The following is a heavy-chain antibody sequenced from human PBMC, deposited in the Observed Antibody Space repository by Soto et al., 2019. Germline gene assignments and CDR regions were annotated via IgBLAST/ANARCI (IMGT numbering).Heavy chain of an antibody. V-gene: IGHV3-30-3*01. Sequence: GGSLRLSCAASGFTFSSYAMHWVRQAPGKGLEWVAVISYDGSNKYYADSVKGRFTISRDNSKNTLYLQMNSLRAEDTAVYYCARSPPRVKFDYWGQGTLVTVSS. CDR3: ARSPPRVKFDY. J-gene: IGHJ4*02. CDR2: ISYDGSNK. CDR1: GFTFSSYA.